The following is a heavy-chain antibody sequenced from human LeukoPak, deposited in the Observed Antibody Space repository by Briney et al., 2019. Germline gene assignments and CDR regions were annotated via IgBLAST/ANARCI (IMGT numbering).Heavy chain of an antibody. J-gene: IGHJ4*02. V-gene: IGHV4-61*02. Sequence: SQTLSLTCTVSGGSISSGSYYWSWIRQPAGKGLEWIGRIYTSGSTNYNPSLKSRVTISVDTSKNQFSLKLSSVTAADTAVYYCARGVSGSSSHDYWGQGTLVTVSS. D-gene: IGHD6-6*01. CDR2: IYTSGST. CDR3: ARGVSGSSSHDY. CDR1: GGSISSGSYY.